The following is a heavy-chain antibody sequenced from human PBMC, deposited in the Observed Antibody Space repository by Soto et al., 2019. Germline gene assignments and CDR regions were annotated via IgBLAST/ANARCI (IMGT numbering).Heavy chain of an antibody. V-gene: IGHV1-69*01. CDR1: GGTFNSYT. Sequence: QVQLVQSGTEVKKPGSSVKVSCQASGGTFNSYTITWVRQAPGQGLEWMGGIIPIFGTTNSAQKFQGRVTITADESTSTAYRELISLRSEDTAVYYWATEKGSGSGWYDRYFALWGRGTLVTVSS. D-gene: IGHD6-19*01. J-gene: IGHJ2*01. CDR2: IIPIFGTT. CDR3: ATEKGSGSGWYDRYFAL.